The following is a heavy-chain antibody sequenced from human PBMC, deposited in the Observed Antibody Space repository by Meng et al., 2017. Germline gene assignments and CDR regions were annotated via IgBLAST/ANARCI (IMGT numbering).Heavy chain of an antibody. CDR2: ISSSGSTI. Sequence: GESLKISCAASGFTFSDYYMSWIRQAPGKGLEWVSYISSSGSTIYYADSVKGRFTISRDNAKNSLYLQMNSLRADDTGLYYCAKAFCSGSGRSGDDYWGQGTLVTVSS. J-gene: IGHJ4*02. CDR3: AKAFCSGSGRSGDDY. D-gene: IGHD3-3*01. CDR1: GFTFSDYY. V-gene: IGHV3-11*01.